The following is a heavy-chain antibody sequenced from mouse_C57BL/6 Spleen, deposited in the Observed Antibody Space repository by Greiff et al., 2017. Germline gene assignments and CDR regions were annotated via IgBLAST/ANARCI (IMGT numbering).Heavy chain of an antibody. Sequence: EVHLVESGPELVKPGASVKIPCKASGYTFTDYNMDWVKQSHGKSLEWIGDINPNNGGTIYNQKFKGKATLTVDKSSSTAYMELRSLTSEDTAVYYCAREGRRRVYAMDYWGQGTSVTVSS. V-gene: IGHV1-18*01. CDR3: AREGRRRVYAMDY. CDR1: GYTFTDYN. J-gene: IGHJ4*01. CDR2: INPNNGGT. D-gene: IGHD2-12*01.